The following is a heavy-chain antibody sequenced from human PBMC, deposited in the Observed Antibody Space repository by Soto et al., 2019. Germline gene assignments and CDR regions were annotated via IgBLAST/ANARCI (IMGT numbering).Heavy chain of an antibody. V-gene: IGHV3-11*01. D-gene: IGHD1-26*01. CDR3: ARDGRRGAACGY. Sequence: GGSLRLSCAASGFTFSDYYTSWIRPAPGKGLGWVSYMSSSGSTIYYADSVEGRFTISRDNAKNSLYLQMNSLRAEDTAVYYCARDGRRGAACGYWGQGTLVTVSS. CDR1: GFTFSDYY. CDR2: MSSSGSTI. J-gene: IGHJ4*02.